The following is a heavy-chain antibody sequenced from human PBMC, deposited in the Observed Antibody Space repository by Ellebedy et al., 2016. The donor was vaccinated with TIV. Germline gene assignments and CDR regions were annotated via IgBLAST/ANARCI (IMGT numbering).Heavy chain of an antibody. Sequence: GESLKIPCAASGFTVSSNYMNWVRQAPGKGLEWVSVIYSGGDGGDTYYADSVKRRFTISRHNSKNTLYLQMNSLKIEDTAVYYCVTAVIWFGNFANDYWGQGTLVTVSS. CDR1: GFTVSSNY. CDR2: IYSGGDGGDT. CDR3: VTAVIWFGNFANDY. V-gene: IGHV3-53*01. D-gene: IGHD3-10*01. J-gene: IGHJ4*02.